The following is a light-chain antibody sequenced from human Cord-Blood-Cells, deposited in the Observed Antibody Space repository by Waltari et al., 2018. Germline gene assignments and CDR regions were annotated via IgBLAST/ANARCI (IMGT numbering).Light chain of an antibody. CDR1: SSDVGGYNY. V-gene: IGLV2-14*01. CDR3: SSYTSSSTLV. CDR2: DVS. J-gene: IGLJ2*01. Sequence: QSALTQPASVSGSPGQSITISCTGTSSDVGGYNYVSWSQQHPGKAPKLMIYDVSHRPSGVSNRFTGSKSGNTASLTISGLQAEDEADYYCSSYTSSSTLVFGGGTKLTVL.